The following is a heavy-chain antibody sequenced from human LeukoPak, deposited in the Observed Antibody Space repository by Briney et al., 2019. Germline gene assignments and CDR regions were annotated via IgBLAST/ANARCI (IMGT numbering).Heavy chain of an antibody. J-gene: IGHJ4*02. CDR3: VTGDSDGNY. CDR2: LNRSGST. D-gene: IGHD2-21*02. Sequence: TSETLSLTCAVSGGSISNTHWWGWVRQPPGKGLEWIAELNRSGSTNYNPSLKSRVTISVDKSNNEFSLRLTSVSAADTAVYYCVTGDSDGNYWGQGTLVTVSS. V-gene: IGHV4-4*02. CDR1: GGSISNTHW.